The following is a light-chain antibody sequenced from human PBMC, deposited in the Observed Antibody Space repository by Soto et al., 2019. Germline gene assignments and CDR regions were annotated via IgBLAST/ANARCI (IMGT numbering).Light chain of an antibody. V-gene: IGLV2-14*01. CDR1: GYHIGAYDY. CDR2: VVP. CDR3: SAFTTTRFYV. J-gene: IGLJ1*01. Sequence: HSALAQPTSVSGSPGQSITIYCTGSGYHIGAYDYVYWXQQHPGRAPRLLIHVVPNRPPGISCRFSDSKSGLTASLTISGLRAEDEADYYCSAFTTTRFYVSGPGTKVTVL.